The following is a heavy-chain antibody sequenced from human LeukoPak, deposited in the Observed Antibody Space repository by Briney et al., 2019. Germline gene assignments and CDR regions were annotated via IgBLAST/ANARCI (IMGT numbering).Heavy chain of an antibody. Sequence: GGSLRLSCAASGVTFSSYSMNWVRQAPGKGLEWVSSISSSSSYIYYADSVKGRFTISRDNAKNSLYLQMNSLRAEDAAVYYCARDLSIAAAGTHWGQGTLVTVSS. D-gene: IGHD6-13*01. CDR3: ARDLSIAAAGTH. CDR1: GVTFSSYS. J-gene: IGHJ4*02. V-gene: IGHV3-21*01. CDR2: ISSSSSYI.